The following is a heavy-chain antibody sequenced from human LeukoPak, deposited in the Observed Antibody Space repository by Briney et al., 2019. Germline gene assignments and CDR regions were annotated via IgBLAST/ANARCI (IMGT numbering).Heavy chain of an antibody. J-gene: IGHJ4*02. Sequence: GGSLRLSCAASGFTFSSYAMSWVRQAPGKGLEWVSAISGSGGSTYYADSVKGGFTISRDNSKKTLYLQMNSLRAEDTAVYYCAKDPSVVVAATVREELDYWGQGTLVTVSS. CDR3: AKDPSVVVAATVREELDY. V-gene: IGHV3-23*01. D-gene: IGHD2-15*01. CDR1: GFTFSSYA. CDR2: ISGSGGST.